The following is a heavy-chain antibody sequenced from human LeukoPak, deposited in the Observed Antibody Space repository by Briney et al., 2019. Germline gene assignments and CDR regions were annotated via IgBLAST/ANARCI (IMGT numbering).Heavy chain of an antibody. V-gene: IGHV4-39*01. D-gene: IGHD1-26*01. CDR3: ARPGATPGFVP. Sequence: SETLSLTCTVSGGSISSSSYYWGWIRQPPGKGLEWIGSIYYSGSTYYNPSLKSRVTISVDTSKNQFSLKLSSVTAADTAVYYCARPGATPGFVPWGQGSIVTVSS. CDR1: GGSISSSSYY. J-gene: IGHJ5*02. CDR2: IYYSGST.